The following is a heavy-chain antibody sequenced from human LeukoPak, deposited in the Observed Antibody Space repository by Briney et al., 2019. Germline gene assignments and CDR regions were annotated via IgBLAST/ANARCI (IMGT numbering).Heavy chain of an antibody. D-gene: IGHD1-14*01. CDR1: GFTFDDYA. V-gene: IGHV3-9*03. CDR3: AKGGPGLDY. CDR2: ISWNSGSI. J-gene: IGHJ4*02. Sequence: GGSLRLSCAASGFTFDDYAKHWVRQAPGKGLEWVSGISWNSGSIGYADSVKGRFTISRDNAKNSLYLQMNSLRAEDMALYYCAKGGPGLDYWGQGTLVTVSS.